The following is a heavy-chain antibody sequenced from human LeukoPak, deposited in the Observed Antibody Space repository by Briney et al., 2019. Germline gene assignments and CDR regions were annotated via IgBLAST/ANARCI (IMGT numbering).Heavy chain of an antibody. CDR1: GGSISSYY. V-gene: IGHV4-59*12. Sequence: SETLSLTCTLSGGSISSYYWSWIRQPPGKGLEWIGSIYYSGSTYYNPSLKSRVTISVDTSKNQFSLKLSSVTAADTAVYYCARGRDYYDSSGYKDAFDIWGQGTMVTVSS. J-gene: IGHJ3*02. CDR2: IYYSGST. CDR3: ARGRDYYDSSGYKDAFDI. D-gene: IGHD3-22*01.